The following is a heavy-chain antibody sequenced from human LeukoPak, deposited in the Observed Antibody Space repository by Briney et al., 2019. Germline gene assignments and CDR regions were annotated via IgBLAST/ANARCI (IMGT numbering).Heavy chain of an antibody. V-gene: IGHV3-23*01. CDR1: GFTFRSYA. D-gene: IGHD3-10*01. Sequence: PGGSLRLSCAASGFTFRSYAMSWVRQAPGKGLEWVSAISYSGGSTYYADSVKGRFTISRDNSKNTLYLQMNSLRADDTAVYYCAKGGGWFGELVAFDIWGQGTMVTVSS. CDR2: ISYSGGST. J-gene: IGHJ3*02. CDR3: AKGGGWFGELVAFDI.